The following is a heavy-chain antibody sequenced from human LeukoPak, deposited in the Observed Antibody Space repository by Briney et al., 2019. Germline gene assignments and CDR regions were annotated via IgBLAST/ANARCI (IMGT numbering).Heavy chain of an antibody. D-gene: IGHD3-16*02. CDR1: GGSFSGYY. J-gene: IGHJ4*02. V-gene: IGHV4-34*01. CDR2: INHSGST. CDR3: ARGRGYVWGSYRPNYFDY. Sequence: PSETLSLTCAVYGGSFSGYYWSWIHQPPGKGLEWIGEINHSGSTNYNPSLKSRVTISVDTSKNQFSLKLSSVTAADTAVYYCARGRGYVWGSYRPNYFDYWGQGTLVTVSS.